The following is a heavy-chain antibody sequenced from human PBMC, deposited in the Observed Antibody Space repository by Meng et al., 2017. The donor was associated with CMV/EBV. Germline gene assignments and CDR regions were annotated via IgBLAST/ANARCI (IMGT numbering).Heavy chain of an antibody. CDR3: TTSDSSGYYRYYYYGMDV. D-gene: IGHD3-22*01. Sequence: GGSLRLSCAASGFTFSNAWMSWVRQAPGKGLEWVGRIKSKTDGGTTDYAAPVKGRFTISRDDSKNTLYLQMNSLKTGDTAVYYCTTSDSSGYYRYYYYGMDVWGQGTTVTVSS. CDR1: GFTFSNAW. V-gene: IGHV3-15*01. J-gene: IGHJ6*02. CDR2: IKSKTDGGTT.